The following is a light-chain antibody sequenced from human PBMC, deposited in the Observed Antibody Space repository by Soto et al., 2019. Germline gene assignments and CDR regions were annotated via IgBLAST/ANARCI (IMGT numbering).Light chain of an antibody. CDR1: PSVNSS. J-gene: IGKJ3*01. V-gene: IGKV3-11*01. CDR2: DSS. CDR3: QERSNWPPIFT. Sequence: IGLTQSPAPPSLSPAARATLSFRVSPSVNSSLARYQQTPCQAPRLLIYDSSNRANGIPDRFSGSGSGTDFTLTISSLEPEDFAVYSCQERSNWPPIFTCGPGPKVDIK.